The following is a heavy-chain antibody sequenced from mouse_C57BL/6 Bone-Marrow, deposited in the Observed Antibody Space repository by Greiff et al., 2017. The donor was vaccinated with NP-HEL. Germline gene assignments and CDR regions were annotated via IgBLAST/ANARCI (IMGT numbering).Heavy chain of an antibody. V-gene: IGHV1-72*01. D-gene: IGHD1-1*01. CDR1: GYTFTSYW. CDR3: ARGPLVTGVAV. CDR2: IDPKSGGT. Sequence: QVQLQQPGAELVKPGASVKLSCKASGYTFTSYWMHWVKQRPGRGLEWIGRIDPKSGGTKYNEKFKSKATLTVDKPSSTAYMQLSILTSEDSAVCYCARGPLVTGVAVWGTGTTVTVSS. J-gene: IGHJ1*03.